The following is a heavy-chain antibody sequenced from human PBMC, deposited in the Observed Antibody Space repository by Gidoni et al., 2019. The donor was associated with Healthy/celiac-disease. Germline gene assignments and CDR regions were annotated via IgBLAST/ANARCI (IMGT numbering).Heavy chain of an antibody. D-gene: IGHD2-2*01. CDR3: AKDSNQAQRVPAAIYYGMDV. J-gene: IGHJ6*02. Sequence: EVQLVESGGGLVQPGRSLRLSCAASGFPFADYAMPWVRQAPGKGLEGVSGISWNSGSIGYADSVKGRFTISRDNAKNSLYLQMNSLRAEDTALYYCAKDSNQAQRVPAAIYYGMDVWGQGTTVTVSS. V-gene: IGHV3-9*01. CDR1: GFPFADYA. CDR2: ISWNSGSI.